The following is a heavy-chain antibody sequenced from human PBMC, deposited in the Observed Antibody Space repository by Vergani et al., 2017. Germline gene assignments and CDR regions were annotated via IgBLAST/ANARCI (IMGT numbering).Heavy chain of an antibody. Sequence: EVQLVESGGGLVKPGGSLRLSCAASGFTFSSYSMNWVRQAPGKGLEWVSSISSSSSYIYYADSVKGRFTISRDNDKNSLYLQMNSLRAEDTAVYYCARGGIRQLFPPISDAFDIWGQGTMVTVSS. CDR2: ISSSSSYI. D-gene: IGHD2-21*01. J-gene: IGHJ3*02. CDR1: GFTFSSYS. V-gene: IGHV3-21*01. CDR3: ARGGIRQLFPPISDAFDI.